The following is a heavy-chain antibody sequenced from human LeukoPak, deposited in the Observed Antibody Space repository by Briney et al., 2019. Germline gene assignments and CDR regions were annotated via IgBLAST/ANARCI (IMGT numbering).Heavy chain of an antibody. Sequence: PGGSLRLSCAASGFTFSSYGMHWVRQAPGKGQEWVAVIWYDGSNKYYADSVKGRFTISRDNAKNSLYLQMNSLRAEDTALYYCAKDEGYYDNSGYYFDYWGQGTLVTVSS. V-gene: IGHV3-33*03. J-gene: IGHJ4*02. CDR1: GFTFSSYG. CDR3: AKDEGYYDNSGYYFDY. D-gene: IGHD3-22*01. CDR2: IWYDGSNK.